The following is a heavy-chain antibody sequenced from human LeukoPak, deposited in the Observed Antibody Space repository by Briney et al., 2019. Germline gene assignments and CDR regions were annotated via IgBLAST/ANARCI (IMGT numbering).Heavy chain of an antibody. CDR2: MYGDMSDI. J-gene: IGHJ5*02. Sequence: GGSLRPSCEVSGFTFSDSWMHWVRQTPWKGLVWVSRMYGDMSDISYADSVKGRFTISRDNAKNTVYLQMNSLRGEDTAVYYCARDLGLRGSTWGQGTLVTVSS. CDR3: ARDLGLRGST. D-gene: IGHD4-23*01. CDR1: GFTFSDSW. V-gene: IGHV3-74*01.